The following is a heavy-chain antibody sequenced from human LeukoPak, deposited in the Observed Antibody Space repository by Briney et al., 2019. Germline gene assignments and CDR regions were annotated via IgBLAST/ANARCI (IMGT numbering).Heavy chain of an antibody. J-gene: IGHJ4*02. CDR2: IYYSGST. Sequence: SATLSLTCTVSGGSISSSSYYWGWIRQPPGKGLEWIGSIYYSGSTYYNPSLKSRVTISVDTSKNQFSLKLSSVTAADTAVYYCARDPRQWLTTAGYYFDYWGQGTLVTVSS. D-gene: IGHD6-19*01. CDR3: ARDPRQWLTTAGYYFDY. V-gene: IGHV4-39*07. CDR1: GGSISSSSYY.